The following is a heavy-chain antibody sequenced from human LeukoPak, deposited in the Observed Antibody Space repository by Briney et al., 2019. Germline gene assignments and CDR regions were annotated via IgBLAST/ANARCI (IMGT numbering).Heavy chain of an antibody. D-gene: IGHD2-21*02. Sequence: GGSLRLSCAASEFIFGSYWMTWVRQAPGKGLEWVANINRDGSKNHFVDSVKGRFTISRDNAKNFLYLQMNSLRAEDTAVYFCARDSSPYCGDDCYFDAFDLWGQGTMVTVSS. J-gene: IGHJ3*01. CDR3: ARDSSPYCGDDCYFDAFDL. CDR2: INRDGSKN. V-gene: IGHV3-7*03. CDR1: EFIFGSYW.